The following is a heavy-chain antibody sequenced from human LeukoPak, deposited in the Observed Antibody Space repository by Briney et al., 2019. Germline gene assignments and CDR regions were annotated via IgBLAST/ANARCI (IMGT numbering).Heavy chain of an antibody. D-gene: IGHD5-18*01. CDR3: ARQADTAMDPSFDY. Sequence: SETLSLTCTVSGGSISSYYWSWIRQPPGKGLEWIGYIYYSGSTNYNPSLKSRVTISVDTSKNQFSLKLSSVTAADTAVYYCARQADTAMDPSFDYWGQGTLVTVSS. CDR1: GGSISSYY. V-gene: IGHV4-59*08. CDR2: IYYSGST. J-gene: IGHJ4*02.